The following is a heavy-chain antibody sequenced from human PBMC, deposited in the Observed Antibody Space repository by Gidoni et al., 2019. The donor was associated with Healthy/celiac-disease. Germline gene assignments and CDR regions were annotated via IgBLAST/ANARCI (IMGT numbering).Heavy chain of an antibody. CDR3: TTDGGYFRNFDY. CDR2: IKRKTDGGTT. V-gene: IGHV3-15*01. Sequence: EVQLVESGGGLVNPGGSLRLSCAASRFTFSNDWMSWVRQAPGKGLEWVGRIKRKTDGGTTDYAEPVKGRFTISRDDSKNTLYLQMNSLKNEDTAVYYCTTDGGYFRNFDYWGQGTMVTVSS. CDR1: RFTFSNDW. J-gene: IGHJ4*02. D-gene: IGHD3-22*01.